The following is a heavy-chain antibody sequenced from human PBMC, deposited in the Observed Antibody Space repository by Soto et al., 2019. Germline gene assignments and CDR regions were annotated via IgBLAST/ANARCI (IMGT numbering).Heavy chain of an antibody. V-gene: IGHV5-51*01. J-gene: IGHJ5*02. D-gene: IGHD6-6*01. CDR3: VRSDSSSWHFNH. CDR2: IYPGDSDT. Sequence: PGESLKISCEASGYSFTTYWIAWVRQMSGKGLELMGVIYPGDSDTRYSPSFQGQVTISADKSVSTAYLQRSSLKASDTAMYYCVRSDSSSWHFNHWGQGTLVTVSS. CDR1: GYSFTTYW.